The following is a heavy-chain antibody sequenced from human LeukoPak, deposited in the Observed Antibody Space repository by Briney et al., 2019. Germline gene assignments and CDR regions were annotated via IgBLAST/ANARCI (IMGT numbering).Heavy chain of an antibody. J-gene: IGHJ4*02. Sequence: GRSLRLSCAAPGFTFSSYGMHWVRQAPGKGLEWVAVISYDGSNKYYADSVKGRFTISRDNSKNTLYLQMNSLRAEDTAVYYCAKGDVDTAMVRGYWGQGTLVTVSS. CDR2: ISYDGSNK. CDR1: GFTFSSYG. D-gene: IGHD5-18*01. CDR3: AKGDVDTAMVRGY. V-gene: IGHV3-30*18.